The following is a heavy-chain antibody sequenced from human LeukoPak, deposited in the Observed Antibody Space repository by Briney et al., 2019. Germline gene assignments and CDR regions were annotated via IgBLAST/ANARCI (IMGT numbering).Heavy chain of an antibody. D-gene: IGHD2-2*01. CDR1: RFSLSTSGVG. CDR3: AHAYCSSTSCYPDY. CDR2: IYWNDDK. V-gene: IGHV2-5*01. J-gene: IGHJ4*02. Sequence: SGPTLVNPTQTLTLTCTFSRFSLSTSGVGVGWIRQPPGKALEWLALIYWNDDKRYSPSLKSRLTITKDTSKNQVVLTMTNMDPVDTATYYCAHAYCSSTSCYPDYWGQGALVTVSS.